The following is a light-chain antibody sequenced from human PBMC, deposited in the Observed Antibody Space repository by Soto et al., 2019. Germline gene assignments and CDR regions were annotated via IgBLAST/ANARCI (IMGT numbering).Light chain of an antibody. Sequence: DIQLTQSPSFLSASVGDRVTITCRASQGISSYLAWYQQKPGKAPKLLIYAASTLQSGVPSRFSGSGSGTDFTLTISSLQPEDFATYYCQQLNNFPLTFGGGTKVEIK. CDR1: QGISSY. J-gene: IGKJ4*01. CDR2: AAS. V-gene: IGKV1-9*01. CDR3: QQLNNFPLT.